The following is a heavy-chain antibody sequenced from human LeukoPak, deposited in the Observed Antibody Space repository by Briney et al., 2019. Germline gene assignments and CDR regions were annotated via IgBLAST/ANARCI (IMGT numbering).Heavy chain of an antibody. J-gene: IGHJ4*02. V-gene: IGHV3-23*01. D-gene: IGHD1-26*01. Sequence: GGSLRLSCAASGFTFSGHAMSWVRQAPGKGLTWLSTITGGVENTYYAESVKGRFTISRDNSQNTVYLQMNSLRVEDTAVYYCAKVLSGSQDCWGQGTLVTVFS. CDR1: GFTFSGHA. CDR3: AKVLSGSQDC. CDR2: ITGGVENT.